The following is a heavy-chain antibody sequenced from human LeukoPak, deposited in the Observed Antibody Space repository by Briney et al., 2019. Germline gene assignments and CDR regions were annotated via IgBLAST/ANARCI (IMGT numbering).Heavy chain of an antibody. V-gene: IGHV4-30-4*08. CDR2: TSYSGST. Sequence: PSQTLSLTCTVSGGSISRGAYYWSWIRQHPGKGLEWVGYTSYSGSTNYNPSLKSRVTISVDTSKNQFPLKLSSVTAADTAVYYCARRYCSGGSCYSGGNWFDPWGQGTLVTVSS. CDR1: GGSISRGAYY. D-gene: IGHD2-15*01. CDR3: ARRYCSGGSCYSGGNWFDP. J-gene: IGHJ5*02.